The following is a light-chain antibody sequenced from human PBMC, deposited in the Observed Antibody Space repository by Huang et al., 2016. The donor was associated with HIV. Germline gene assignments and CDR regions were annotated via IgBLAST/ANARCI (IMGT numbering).Light chain of an antibody. V-gene: IGKV3-11*01. CDR2: DAS. J-gene: IGKJ5*01. Sequence: EIVLTQSPATLSLSPGERATLSCRASQSFSSYLAWYQQKPGQAPRLLIYDASNRATGIPARFSGGGSGTDFTLTISSREPEDFAVYYCQQRSNWRTFGQGTRLEIK. CDR1: QSFSSY. CDR3: QQRSNWRT.